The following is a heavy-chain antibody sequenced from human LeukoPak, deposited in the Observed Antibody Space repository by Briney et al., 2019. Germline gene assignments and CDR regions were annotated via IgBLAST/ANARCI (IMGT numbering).Heavy chain of an antibody. D-gene: IGHD4-11*01. CDR3: ARDPRGGYSNLYP. J-gene: IGHJ5*02. CDR2: INTNTGNP. V-gene: IGHV7-4-1*02. Sequence: ASVKVSCKASGYTFTSYAMNWVRQAPGQGLEWMGWINTNTGNPTYAQGFTGRFVFSLDTSVNTAYLQISSLKTENTAVYYCARDPRGGYSNLYPWGQGTLVTVSS. CDR1: GYTFTSYA.